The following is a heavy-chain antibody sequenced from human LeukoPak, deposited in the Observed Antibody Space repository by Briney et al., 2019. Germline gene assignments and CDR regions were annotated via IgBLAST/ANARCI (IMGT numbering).Heavy chain of an antibody. D-gene: IGHD5-18*01. CDR2: IYYSEAT. J-gene: IGHJ3*02. CDR3: ARTMGYTYGSDAFDI. CDR1: GGSIRNHY. Sequence: PSETLSLTCTASGGSIRNHYWSWIRQPPGKGLEWIGYIYYSEATNYNPSLKRRVTISLDTSQQQFSLKLSSVTAADTAVYYCARTMGYTYGSDAFDIWGPGTVVTVSP. V-gene: IGHV4-59*11.